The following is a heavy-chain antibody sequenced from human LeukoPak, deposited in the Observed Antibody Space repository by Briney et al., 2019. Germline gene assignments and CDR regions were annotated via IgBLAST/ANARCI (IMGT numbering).Heavy chain of an antibody. Sequence: ASVKVSCKTSGYTFTGYYMHWVRQAPGQGLEWMGWINPNSGGTNYAQKLQGRVTMTTDTSTSTAYMELRSLRSDDTAVYYCAGGEGRYYYYYYMDVWGKGTTVTVSS. CDR2: INPNSGGT. J-gene: IGHJ6*03. CDR3: AGGEGRYYYYYYMDV. D-gene: IGHD1-26*01. V-gene: IGHV1-2*02. CDR1: GYTFTGYY.